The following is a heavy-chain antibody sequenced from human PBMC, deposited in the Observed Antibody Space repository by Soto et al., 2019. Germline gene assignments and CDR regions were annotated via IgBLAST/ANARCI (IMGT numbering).Heavy chain of an antibody. J-gene: IGHJ6*02. CDR1: FETIPIDS. CDR2: ISAYNGNT. D-gene: IGHD3-3*01. V-gene: IGHV1-18*01. CDR3: ARRSGGANYYFWSGYYLPDKSGMDV. Sequence: VCVTVSRKSSFETIPIDSSSGLRTAHGTGLEWMGWISAYNGNTNYAQKLQGRVTMTTDTSTSTAYMELRSLRSDDTAVYYCARRSGGANYYFWSGYYLPDKSGMDVWGRGTTVPLS.